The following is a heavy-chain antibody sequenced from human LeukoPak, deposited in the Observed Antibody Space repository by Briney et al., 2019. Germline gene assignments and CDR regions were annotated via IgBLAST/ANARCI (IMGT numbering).Heavy chain of an antibody. CDR1: GGSFSGYY. D-gene: IGHD7-27*01. J-gene: IGHJ4*02. CDR2: INHSGST. V-gene: IGHV4-34*01. CDR3: ARGLGTKSPFDY. Sequence: SETLSLTCAVYGGSFSGYYWSWIRQPPGKGLEWIGEINHSGSTNYNPSLKSRVTISVDTSKNQFSLKLSSVTAADTAVYYCARGLGTKSPFDYWGQGTLVTVSS.